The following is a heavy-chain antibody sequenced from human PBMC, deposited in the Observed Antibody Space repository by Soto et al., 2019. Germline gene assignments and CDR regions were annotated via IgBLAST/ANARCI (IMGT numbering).Heavy chain of an antibody. Sequence: EVQLLESGGDLVQPGGFLRLCCAASGFTFTNYLMTWVRQAPGKGLEWVSSIDKSGGDTYYADSVKGRFTISRDNSKNTLYLQMNGLRAEDTALYYCAKVTYSRSWYFWGQGTLVTVSS. D-gene: IGHD2-2*01. J-gene: IGHJ4*02. CDR3: AKVTYSRSWYF. CDR1: GFTFTNYL. CDR2: IDKSGGDT. V-gene: IGHV3-23*05.